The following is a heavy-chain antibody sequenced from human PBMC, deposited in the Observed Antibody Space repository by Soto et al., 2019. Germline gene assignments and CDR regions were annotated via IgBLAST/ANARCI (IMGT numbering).Heavy chain of an antibody. CDR2: IIPILGIA. CDR1: GGTFSSYT. D-gene: IGHD6-19*01. J-gene: IGHJ6*03. V-gene: IGHV1-69*02. CDR3: GRGRKQWLTTQPGCYYNMDV. Sequence: QVQLVQSGAEVKKPGSSVKVSCKASGGTFSSYTISWVRQAPGQGLEWMGRIIPILGIANYAQKFQGRVTITAEKATSTAYMELGRLRSEDTAVYYCGRGRKQWLTTQPGCYYNMDVWGKETTVAVSS.